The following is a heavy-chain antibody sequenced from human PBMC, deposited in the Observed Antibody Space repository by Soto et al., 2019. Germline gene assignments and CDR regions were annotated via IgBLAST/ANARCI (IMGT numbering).Heavy chain of an antibody. Sequence: SETLSLTCAVSGGSISSSNWWSWVRQPPGKGLEWIGEIYHSGSTNYNPSLKSRVTISVDKSKNQFSLKLSSVTAADTAVYYCACASQTAPSPGMDVWGQGTTVTVSS. V-gene: IGHV4-4*02. CDR1: GGSISSSNW. J-gene: IGHJ6*02. CDR3: ACASQTAPSPGMDV. CDR2: IYHSGST.